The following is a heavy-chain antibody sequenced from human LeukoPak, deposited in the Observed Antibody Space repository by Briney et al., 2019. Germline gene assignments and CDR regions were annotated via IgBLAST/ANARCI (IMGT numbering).Heavy chain of an antibody. V-gene: IGHV1-8*01. D-gene: IGHD3-10*01. Sequence: GASVKVSCKASRYTFTSYDINWVRGAAGHGLEWMGWMNPNTGRTGYAQKFQGRITMTRDTSINTAYMELTNLRPEDTAIYYCARLSQTPDYYTLGGYYYLGYWGQGTPVTVSS. CDR1: RYTFTSYD. CDR2: MNPNTGRT. CDR3: ARLSQTPDYYTLGGYYYLGY. J-gene: IGHJ4*02.